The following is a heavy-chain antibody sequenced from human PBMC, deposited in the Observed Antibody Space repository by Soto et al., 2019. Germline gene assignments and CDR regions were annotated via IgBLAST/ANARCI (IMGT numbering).Heavy chain of an antibody. CDR3: ARDQQIGEYYYYGMDV. V-gene: IGHV4-31*03. D-gene: IGHD3-10*01. Sequence: QVQLQESGPGLVKPSQTLSLTCTVSGGSISSGGYYWSWIRQHPGKGLEWIGYIYYSGSTYYNPSLKSRVTISVDTSKSQFSLKLSSVTAADTAVYYCARDQQIGEYYYYGMDVWGRGTTVTVSS. J-gene: IGHJ6*02. CDR2: IYYSGST. CDR1: GGSISSGGYY.